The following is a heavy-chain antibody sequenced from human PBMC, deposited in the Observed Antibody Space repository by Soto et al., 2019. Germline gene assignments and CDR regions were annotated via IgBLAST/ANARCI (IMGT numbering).Heavy chain of an antibody. D-gene: IGHD3-9*01. CDR1: GYRFTTYW. V-gene: IGHV5-51*01. J-gene: IGHJ4*02. Sequence: GESLKISCKGSGYRFTTYWIAWVRQMPGTGLEWMGIIYPGDSDSRYSPSFQGQVTFSADKSISTAYLQWSSLKASDTAIYYCARQSTGYASFDSWGQGTLVTVSS. CDR2: IYPGDSDS. CDR3: ARQSTGYASFDS.